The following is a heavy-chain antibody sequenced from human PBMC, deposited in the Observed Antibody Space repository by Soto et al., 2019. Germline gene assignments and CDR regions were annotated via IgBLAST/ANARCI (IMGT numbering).Heavy chain of an antibody. CDR1: GYTFTSYA. CDR3: ARDPWNYVSGWFDP. V-gene: IGHV1-3*05. D-gene: IGHD1-7*01. CDR2: INAGNGNT. Sequence: QVQLVQSGAEEKKPGASVKVSCKASGYTFTSYAMHWVRQAPGQSLEWMGWINAGNGNTKYSQKFQGRVTITRDTSASTAYMELSSLRSEDTAVYYCARDPWNYVSGWFDPWGQGTLVTVSS. J-gene: IGHJ5*02.